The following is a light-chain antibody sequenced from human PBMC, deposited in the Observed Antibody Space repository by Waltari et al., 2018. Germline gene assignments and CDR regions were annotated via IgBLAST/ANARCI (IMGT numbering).Light chain of an antibody. CDR3: QQYDEWPFT. V-gene: IGKV3-15*01. CDR1: QSVKVN. Sequence: TVMTQSPATLSLSPGATATLSCRASQSVKVNLAWYQQQLGQTPRRLIYAASSRTTGIPGRFSGSGSGTDFTLTISSLQSEDFAVYYCQQYDEWPFTFGQGTKVDFK. J-gene: IGKJ2*01. CDR2: AAS.